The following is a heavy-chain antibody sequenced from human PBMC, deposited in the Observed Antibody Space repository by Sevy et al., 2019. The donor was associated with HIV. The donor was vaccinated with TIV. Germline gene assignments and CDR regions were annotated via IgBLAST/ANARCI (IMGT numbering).Heavy chain of an antibody. Sequence: ASVKVSCKAFGYTFTGDYLHWVRQAPGQGLEWMGRVYPNSGGTNYAQKFQGRVTMTRDTSINTAYMELSRLRSDDTAVYYCARDGGGGTTNSGMDVWGQGTTVTVSS. CDR3: ARDGGGGTTNSGMDV. V-gene: IGHV1-2*06. J-gene: IGHJ6*02. CDR1: GYTFTGDY. D-gene: IGHD1-7*01. CDR2: VYPNSGGT.